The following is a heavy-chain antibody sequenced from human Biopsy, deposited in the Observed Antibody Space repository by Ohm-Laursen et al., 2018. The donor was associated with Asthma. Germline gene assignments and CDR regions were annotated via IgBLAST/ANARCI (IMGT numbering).Heavy chain of an antibody. CDR3: ARKARHGDYDFDY. V-gene: IGHV3-30*03. CDR2: ISYDGSNK. Sequence: SLRLSCSASGFTFSSYGMHWVRQAPGKGLGRVAVISYDGSNKYYADSVKGRFTISRDNSKNTLYLQMNSLRAEDTAVYYCARKARHGDYDFDYWGQGTLVTVSS. CDR1: GFTFSSYG. D-gene: IGHD4-17*01. J-gene: IGHJ4*02.